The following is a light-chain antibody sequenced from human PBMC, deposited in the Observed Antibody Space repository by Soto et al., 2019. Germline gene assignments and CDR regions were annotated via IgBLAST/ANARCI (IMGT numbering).Light chain of an antibody. V-gene: IGKV3-11*01. CDR2: GAF. J-gene: IGKJ5*01. CDR3: QQRNIWPPVT. Sequence: EIVLTQSPATLSLSPGERATLSCRASPSVTNFLAWYQQKPGQAPRLLIYGAFNRATGIPTRFSGSGSGTDFTITISSLEPADSAIYDDQQRNIWPPVTFGQGTRLEIK. CDR1: PSVTNF.